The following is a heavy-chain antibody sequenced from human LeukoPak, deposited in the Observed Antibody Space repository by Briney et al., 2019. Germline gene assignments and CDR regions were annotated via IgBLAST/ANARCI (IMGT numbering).Heavy chain of an antibody. CDR1: GFTFSSYE. D-gene: IGHD2-15*01. CDR3: AREVRHYCSGGSCYSHYYYYYMDV. Sequence: GGSLRLSCAASGFTFSSYEMNWVRQAPGKGLEWVSYISSSGSTIYYADSVKGRFTISRDNAKNSLYLQMNSLRAEDTALYYCAREVRHYCSGGSCYSHYYYYYMDVWGKGTTVTVSS. CDR2: ISSSGSTI. J-gene: IGHJ6*03. V-gene: IGHV3-48*03.